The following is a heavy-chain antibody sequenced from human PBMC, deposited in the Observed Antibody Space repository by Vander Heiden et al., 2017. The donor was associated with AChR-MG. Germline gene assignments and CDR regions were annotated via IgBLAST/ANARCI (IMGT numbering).Heavy chain of an antibody. V-gene: IGHV1-2*02. D-gene: IGHD1-7*01. CDR1: GHTFTGYY. Sequence: QVQLVQSGAEVKKPGASVKVSCKASGHTFTGYYMHWVRQAPGQGLEWMGWINPNSGGTNYAQKFQGRVTMTRDTSISTAYMELSRLRSDDTAVYYCARRVHLNWNYDYYYYGVDVWGQGTTVTVSS. CDR2: INPNSGGT. J-gene: IGHJ6*02. CDR3: ARRVHLNWNYDYYYYGVDV.